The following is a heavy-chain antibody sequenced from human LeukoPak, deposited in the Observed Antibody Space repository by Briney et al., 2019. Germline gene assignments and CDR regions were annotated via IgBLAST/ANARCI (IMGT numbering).Heavy chain of an antibody. Sequence: ASVKVSCTASGYTFTSYGISWVRQAPGQGLEWMGWISAYNGNTNYAQTLQGRVTMTTDTSTSTAYMELRSLRSDDTAVYYCASPGEPVPYDAFDIWGQGTMVTVSS. CDR3: ASPGEPVPYDAFDI. J-gene: IGHJ3*02. CDR2: ISAYNGNT. CDR1: GYTFTSYG. V-gene: IGHV1-18*01. D-gene: IGHD7-27*01.